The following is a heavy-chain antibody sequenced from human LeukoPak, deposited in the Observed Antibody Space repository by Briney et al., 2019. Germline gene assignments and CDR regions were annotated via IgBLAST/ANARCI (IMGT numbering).Heavy chain of an antibody. Sequence: GGSLGLSCVASEFTFSSHAMNWVRQAPGKGLEWVSPISGGGESTYYADSVKGRFTVSRDNSKNTLYLQINSLRGEDTAVYYCAKDRYSYGYLFPYFDYWGQGTLVTVSS. CDR3: AKDRYSYGYLFPYFDY. CDR2: ISGGGEST. CDR1: EFTFSSHA. D-gene: IGHD5-18*01. J-gene: IGHJ4*02. V-gene: IGHV3-23*01.